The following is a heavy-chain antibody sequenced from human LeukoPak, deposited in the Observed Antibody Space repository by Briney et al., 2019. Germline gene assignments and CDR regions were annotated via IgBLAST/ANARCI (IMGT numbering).Heavy chain of an antibody. D-gene: IGHD2-8*01. CDR3: ARGSHRGYCTTSDCYTVDY. CDR2: MNPDSGNT. J-gene: IGHJ4*02. Sequence: ASVKVSCKAARYTFSSYDINWVRQAPGQGLEWMGWMNPDSGNTSYAQKFQGRVTMTRNTSISTAYMELGGLSSDDTAVYFCARGSHRGYCTTSDCYTVDYWGQGTLVSVSS. CDR1: RYTFSSYD. V-gene: IGHV1-8*01.